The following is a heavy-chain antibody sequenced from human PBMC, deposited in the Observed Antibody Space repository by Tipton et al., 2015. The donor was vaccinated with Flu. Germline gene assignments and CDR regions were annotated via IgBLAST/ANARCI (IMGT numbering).Heavy chain of an antibody. CDR3: ARMRARDCTYGVCYLWYFDV. D-gene: IGHD2-8*01. CDR1: GGPVSSDGYY. CDR2: ISYSGST. V-gene: IGHV4-61*08. J-gene: IGHJ2*01. Sequence: TLSLTCIVSGGPVSSDGYYWTWIRQPPGKGLEYIGQISYSGSTNKSPSLRSRATISVETSKNQFSLKLTSVTAADTAVYYCARMRARDCTYGVCYLWYFDVWGRGTLVSVPS.